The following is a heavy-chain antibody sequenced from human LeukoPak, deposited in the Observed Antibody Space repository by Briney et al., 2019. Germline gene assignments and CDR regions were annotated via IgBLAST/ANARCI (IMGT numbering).Heavy chain of an antibody. CDR1: GFNFSAHA. Sequence: GGSLRLSCVGSGFNFSAHAMHWVRQAPGKGLEYVSAISSNGINTDYANSVKGRLTISRDNSKNTLFLQMGSLRVEDMAVYYCAREASAENSGWFFDYWGQGTLVAVSS. CDR2: ISSNGINT. J-gene: IGHJ4*02. CDR3: AREASAENSGWFFDY. V-gene: IGHV3-64*01. D-gene: IGHD2/OR15-2a*01.